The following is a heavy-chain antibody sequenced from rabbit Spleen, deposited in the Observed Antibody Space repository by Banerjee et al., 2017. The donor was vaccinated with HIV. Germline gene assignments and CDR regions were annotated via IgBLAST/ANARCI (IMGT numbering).Heavy chain of an antibody. CDR2: IDTGSSGFT. CDR3: ARGPPYAGYTTYGYVYFNL. D-gene: IGHD7-1*01. CDR1: GVSFSDNDV. J-gene: IGHJ4*01. V-gene: IGHV1S45*01. Sequence: QEQLVESGGGLVKPEGSLTLTCKASGVSFSDNDVMCWVRQAPGKGLEWIACIDTGSSGFTYFASWANGRFTISKTSSTTVTLQMISLTAADTATYFCARGPPYAGYTTYGYVYFNLWGPGTLVTVS.